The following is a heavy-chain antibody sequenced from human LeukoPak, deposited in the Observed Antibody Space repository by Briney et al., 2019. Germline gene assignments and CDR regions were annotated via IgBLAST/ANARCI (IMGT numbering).Heavy chain of an antibody. CDR3: AKEGYQAGTTSKGYFDY. D-gene: IGHD1-7*01. V-gene: IGHV1-46*01. CDR2: ITPSGGST. Sequence: ASVKVSCKASGYTFTSYYMHWVRQAPGQGGEWMGMITPSGGSTSYAQKFQGGVTMTRDTSTTTVYMELSSLKCEDTAAYYCAKEGYQAGTTSKGYFDYWGQGTLVTVSS. J-gene: IGHJ4*02. CDR1: GYTFTSYY.